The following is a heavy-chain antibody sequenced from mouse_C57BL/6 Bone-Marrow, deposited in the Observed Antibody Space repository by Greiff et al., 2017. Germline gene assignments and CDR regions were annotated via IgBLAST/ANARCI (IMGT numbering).Heavy chain of an antibody. Sequence: QVQLQQSGAELARPGASVKMSCKASGYTFTSYSMHWVKQRPGQGLEWIGYINPTGGYTKYNQKFKDKATLTADTSSSTASMQLSSLTSEDSAVFYCARSRYIGVWGTGTTVTVAS. CDR3: ARSRYIGV. J-gene: IGHJ1*03. CDR1: GYTFTSYS. CDR2: INPTGGYT. V-gene: IGHV1-4*01.